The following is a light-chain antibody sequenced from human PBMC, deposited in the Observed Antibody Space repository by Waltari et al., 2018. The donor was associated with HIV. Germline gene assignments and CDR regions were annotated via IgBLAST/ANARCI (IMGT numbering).Light chain of an antibody. CDR2: DVT. V-gene: IGLV2-14*03. J-gene: IGLJ2*01. CDR3: SSFANNNTPVL. CDR1: NSDVGGYNY. Sequence: QSALTQPASVSGSPGQSITISCTGTNSDVGGYNYVSWYQQNPGKAPKLMVSDVTRRPSGISNRFSGSKSGNTASLTISGLQAEDEADYFCSSFANNNTPVLFGGGTKLTVL.